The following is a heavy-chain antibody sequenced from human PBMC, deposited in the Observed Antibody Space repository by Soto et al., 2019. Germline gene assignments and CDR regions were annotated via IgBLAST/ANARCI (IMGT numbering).Heavy chain of an antibody. CDR1: GYTFTSYG. J-gene: IGHJ6*02. Sequence: ASVKVSCKASGYTFTSYGISWVRQAPGQGLEWMGWISAYNGNTNYAQKLQGRVTMTTDTSTSTAYMELRSLRSDDTAVYYCARGQDYDSSAQDYYYYGMAVWGQGITVTVSS. D-gene: IGHD3-22*01. V-gene: IGHV1-18*01. CDR2: ISAYNGNT. CDR3: ARGQDYDSSAQDYYYYGMAV.